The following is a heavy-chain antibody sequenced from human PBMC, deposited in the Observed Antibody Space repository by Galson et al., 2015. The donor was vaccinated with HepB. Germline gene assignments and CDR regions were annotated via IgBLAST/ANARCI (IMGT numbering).Heavy chain of an antibody. CDR1: GFTFSSYA. V-gene: IGHV3-30-3*01. CDR3: AREGDHAFDI. Sequence: SLRLSCAASGFTFSSYAMHWVRQAPGKGLEWVAVISYDGSNKYYADSVKGRFTISRDNSKNTLYLQMNSLRAEDTAVYYCAREGDHAFDIWGQGTMVTVSS. D-gene: IGHD2-21*01. CDR2: ISYDGSNK. J-gene: IGHJ3*02.